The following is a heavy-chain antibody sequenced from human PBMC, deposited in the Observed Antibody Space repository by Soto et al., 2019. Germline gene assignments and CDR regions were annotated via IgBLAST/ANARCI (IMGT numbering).Heavy chain of an antibody. V-gene: IGHV3-33*01. Sequence: PGGSLRLSCAASGFTFSSYGMHWVRQAPGKGLEWVAFIWHDGGNKFYAESVKGRFTISRDNSKNTLYLQMTSLSAEDTATYYCARDGDVNTGFGKDYWGQGTLVPVSS. CDR3: ARDGDVNTGFGKDY. J-gene: IGHJ4*02. D-gene: IGHD3-16*01. CDR1: GFTFSSYG. CDR2: IWHDGGNK.